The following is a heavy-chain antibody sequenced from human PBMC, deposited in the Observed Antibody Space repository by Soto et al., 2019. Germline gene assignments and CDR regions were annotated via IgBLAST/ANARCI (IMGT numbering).Heavy chain of an antibody. CDR2: ISSSSSTI. CDR3: AREEGLLNWFDP. CDR1: GFTYSSYS. V-gene: IGHV3-48*01. J-gene: IGHJ5*02. D-gene: IGHD1-26*01. Sequence: EVKLVESGGGLVQPGGSLRLSCAASGFTYSSYSMNWVRQVPGKGLEWVSYISSSSSTIYYADSVKGRFTISRDNAKNSLYLQMNSLRVEDTAVYYCAREEGLLNWFDPWGQGTLVTVSS.